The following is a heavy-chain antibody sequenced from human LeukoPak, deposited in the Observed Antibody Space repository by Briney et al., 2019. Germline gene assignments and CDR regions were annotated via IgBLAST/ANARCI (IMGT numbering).Heavy chain of an antibody. V-gene: IGHV3-64*01. CDR3: ASWTTAYEY. Sequence: GGSLRLSCAASGFTFSSYAMHWVRQAPGKGLEYVSAISNSGGSTYYANSVKGRFTISRDNSKNTLYLQMGSLRAEDMAVYYCASWTTAYEYWGQGALDTVSS. J-gene: IGHJ4*02. CDR2: ISNSGGST. CDR1: GFTFSSYA. D-gene: IGHD4-17*01.